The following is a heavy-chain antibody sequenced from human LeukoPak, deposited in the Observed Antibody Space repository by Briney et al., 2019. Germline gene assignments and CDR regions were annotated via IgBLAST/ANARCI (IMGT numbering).Heavy chain of an antibody. Sequence: SETLSLTCAVYGGPFSGYYWSWIRQPPGKGLEWIGEINHSGSTNCNPSLKSRVTISVDTSKNQFSLKLSSVTAADTAVYYCARRGRTFPSWYFDLWGRGTLVTVSS. CDR3: ARRGRTFPSWYFDL. CDR1: GGPFSGYY. V-gene: IGHV4-34*01. J-gene: IGHJ2*01. CDR2: INHSGST. D-gene: IGHD2/OR15-2a*01.